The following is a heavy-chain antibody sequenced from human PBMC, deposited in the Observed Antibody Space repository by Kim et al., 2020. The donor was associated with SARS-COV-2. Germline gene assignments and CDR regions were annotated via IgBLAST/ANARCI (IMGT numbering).Heavy chain of an antibody. Sequence: SVKVSCKASGGTFSSYAISWVRQAPGQGLEWMGGIIPIFGTANYAQKFQGRVTITADESTSTAYMELSSLRSEVTAVYYCARGSLDVLRYFDWSSYYYFDYWGQGTLVTVSS. V-gene: IGHV1-69*13. CDR1: GGTFSSYA. CDR2: IIPIFGTA. D-gene: IGHD3-9*01. J-gene: IGHJ4*02. CDR3: ARGSLDVLRYFDWSSYYYFDY.